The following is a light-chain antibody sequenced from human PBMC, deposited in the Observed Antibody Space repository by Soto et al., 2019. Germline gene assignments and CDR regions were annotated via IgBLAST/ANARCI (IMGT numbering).Light chain of an antibody. Sequence: EIVLTQSPGTLSMSPGERATLSCRASQSISSNYLAWYQQKPGQAPRLLIYGASSRATGIPDRFSGSGSGTKFTLTISRLEAEDFAVYYCQQYGSSPRTFGQGTKVEFK. CDR3: QQYGSSPRT. J-gene: IGKJ1*01. CDR1: QSISSNY. CDR2: GAS. V-gene: IGKV3-20*01.